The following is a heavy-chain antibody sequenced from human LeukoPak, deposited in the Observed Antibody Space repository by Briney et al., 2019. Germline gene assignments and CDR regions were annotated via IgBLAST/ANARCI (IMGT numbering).Heavy chain of an antibody. CDR3: ARVQAGVGPGH. D-gene: IGHD1-26*01. J-gene: IGHJ4*02. V-gene: IGHV4-34*01. CDR1: GGSLSGYY. CDR2: INHSGTT. Sequence: SETLSLTCVVYGGSLSGYYWSWIRQPPGKGLEWIGEINHSGTTTYNPSLESRVTISVDTSENQFSLKLTSVTAADTAVYYCARVQAGVGPGHWGQGTLVTVSS.